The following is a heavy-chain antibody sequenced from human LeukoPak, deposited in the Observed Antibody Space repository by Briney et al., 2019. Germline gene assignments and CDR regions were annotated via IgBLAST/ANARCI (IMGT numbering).Heavy chain of an antibody. Sequence: GGSLRLSCAASGITVSTNYMSWVRQAPGKGLEWVSAISGSGGSTYYADSVKGRFTISRDNSKNTLYLQMNSLRAEDTAVYYCAKERDGSFDYWGQGTLVTVSS. J-gene: IGHJ4*02. CDR2: ISGSGGST. CDR1: GITVSTNY. CDR3: AKERDGSFDY. D-gene: IGHD5-24*01. V-gene: IGHV3-23*01.